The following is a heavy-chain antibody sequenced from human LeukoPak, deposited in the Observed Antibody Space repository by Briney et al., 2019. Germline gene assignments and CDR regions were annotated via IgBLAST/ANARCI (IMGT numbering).Heavy chain of an antibody. J-gene: IGHJ4*02. V-gene: IGHV4-34*01. CDR2: INHSGST. CDR3: ARGDSGYDPNFDY. CDR1: GGSFSGYY. Sequence: SETLSLTCAVYGGSFSGYYWSLIRQPPGKGLEWIGEINHSGSTNYNPSLKSRVTISVDTSKNQFSLKLSSVTAADTAVYYCARGDSGYDPNFDYWGQGTLVTVSS. D-gene: IGHD5-12*01.